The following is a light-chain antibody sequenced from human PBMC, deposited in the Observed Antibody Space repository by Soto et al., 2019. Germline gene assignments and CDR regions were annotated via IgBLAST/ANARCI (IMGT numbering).Light chain of an antibody. CDR2: GSS. Sequence: DIVLTQSPGTLSLSPGERATLSCRASQTLSPNYLAWCQQKPGHPPRLLIYGSSKRATGIPDRFSGSGSGTDFTLTISRLEAEDFAVYYCQQNVSPPITFGQGTRLEI. J-gene: IGKJ5*01. CDR3: QQNVSPPIT. V-gene: IGKV3-20*01. CDR1: QTLSPNY.